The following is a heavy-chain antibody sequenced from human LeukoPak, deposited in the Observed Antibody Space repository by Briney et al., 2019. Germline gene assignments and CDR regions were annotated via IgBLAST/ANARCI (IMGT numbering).Heavy chain of an antibody. V-gene: IGHV3-23*01. Sequence: GGSLRLSCAASGFTFSSYAMSWVRQAPGKGLEWVSAISGSGGSTYYADSVKGRFTISRDNSKNTLYLQMNSLRAEDTAVYYCAKDRGYFTNGVCYSSGIFDYWGQGTLVTVSS. CDR3: AKDRGYFTNGVCYSSGIFDY. CDR2: ISGSGGST. D-gene: IGHD2-8*01. CDR1: GFTFSSYA. J-gene: IGHJ4*02.